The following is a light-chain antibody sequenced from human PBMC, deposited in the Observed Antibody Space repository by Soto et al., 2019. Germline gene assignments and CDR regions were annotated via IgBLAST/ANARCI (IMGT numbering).Light chain of an antibody. Sequence: QSVLTQPPSASGSPGQSVTISCTGTSSDIGGHNYVSWYQHHPGRPPKLMIYGVTKRPSGVPDRFSGSKSGNTASLTVSGLQAEDEADYYCSSYSDGHRYVFGTGTKVTVL. CDR3: SSYSDGHRYV. V-gene: IGLV2-8*01. CDR1: SSDIGGHNY. CDR2: GVT. J-gene: IGLJ1*01.